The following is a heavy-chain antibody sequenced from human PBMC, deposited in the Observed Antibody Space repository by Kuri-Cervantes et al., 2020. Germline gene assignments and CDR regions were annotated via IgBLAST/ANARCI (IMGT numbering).Heavy chain of an antibody. CDR3: ARGGSSGYYYGLDYGMDV. J-gene: IGHJ6*02. D-gene: IGHD3-22*01. Sequence: ASVKVSCKASGYTFTGYYMHWVRQAPGQGLEWMGWINPNSGGTNYAQKFQGRVTMTRDTSISTAYMELSSLRSEDTAVYYCARGGSSGYYYGLDYGMDVWGQGTTVTVSS. CDR1: GYTFTGYY. V-gene: IGHV1-2*02. CDR2: INPNSGGT.